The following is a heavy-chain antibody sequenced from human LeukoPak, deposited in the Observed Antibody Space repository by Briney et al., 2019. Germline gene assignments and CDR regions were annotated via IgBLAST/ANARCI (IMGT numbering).Heavy chain of an antibody. Sequence: GGSLRLSCAASGFTFSSYSMSWVRQAPGKGLEWVSSISSSKTYIYYADSVKGRLTISRDNAKNSLYLQMNSLRAEDTAVYYCARGKWSTRHWGQGTLVTVSS. V-gene: IGHV3-21*01. CDR1: GFTFSSYS. CDR2: ISSSKTYI. J-gene: IGHJ4*02. D-gene: IGHD2-15*01. CDR3: ARGKWSTRH.